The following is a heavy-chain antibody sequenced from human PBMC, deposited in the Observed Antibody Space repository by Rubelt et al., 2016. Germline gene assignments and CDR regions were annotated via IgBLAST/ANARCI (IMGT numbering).Heavy chain of an antibody. CDR2: GGST. D-gene: IGHD1-7*01. J-gene: IGHJ4*02. Sequence: GGSTYYADSVKGRFTISRDNSKNTLYLQMNSLRAEDTAVYYCAKMGNWIYFGDYWGQGTLVTVSS. V-gene: IGHV3-23*01. CDR3: AKMGNWIYFGDY.